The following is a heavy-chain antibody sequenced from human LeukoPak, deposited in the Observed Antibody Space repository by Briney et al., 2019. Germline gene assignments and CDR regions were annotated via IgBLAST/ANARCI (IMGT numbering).Heavy chain of an antibody. CDR1: GFTFSKYG. Sequence: GGSLTLSCAASGFTFSKYGMHWVRQAPGKGLEWVAFIRYDESNKYYGDSVKGRFTISRDNSKNTLYVQMNSLKNEDTAVYYRAKSPTPRLVHPPDYWGQGTLVTVSS. J-gene: IGHJ4*02. CDR3: AKSPTPRLVHPPDY. V-gene: IGHV3-30*02. CDR2: IRYDESNK. D-gene: IGHD3-16*01.